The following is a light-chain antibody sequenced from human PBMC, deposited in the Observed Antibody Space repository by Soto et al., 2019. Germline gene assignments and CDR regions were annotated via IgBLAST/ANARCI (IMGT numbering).Light chain of an antibody. CDR1: SSDVGSYNL. Sequence: QSVLTQPASVSGSPGQSITISCSGTSSDVGSYNLVSWYQQHPGKAPKLLIYEVSKRPSGVSDRFSGSKSGNTASLTISGRQAEDEADYSCSSYGGRSTYVVFGGGTKLTVL. V-gene: IGLV2-23*02. J-gene: IGLJ2*01. CDR2: EVS. CDR3: SSYGGRSTYVV.